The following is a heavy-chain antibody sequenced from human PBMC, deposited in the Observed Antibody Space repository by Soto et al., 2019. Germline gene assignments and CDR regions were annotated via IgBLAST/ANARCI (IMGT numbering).Heavy chain of an antibody. J-gene: IGHJ4*02. D-gene: IGHD3-22*01. Sequence: ASVKVSCKASGYTFRNYYIHWVRQAPGQGLEWMGLINPSGGATSYSQRFQGRVTITKDSSTSTVYMELSSLGSEDKAVYYCGRDFDRSGLYWGQGTLVTVSS. CDR2: INPSGGAT. V-gene: IGHV1-46*01. CDR3: GRDFDRSGLY. CDR1: GYTFRNYY.